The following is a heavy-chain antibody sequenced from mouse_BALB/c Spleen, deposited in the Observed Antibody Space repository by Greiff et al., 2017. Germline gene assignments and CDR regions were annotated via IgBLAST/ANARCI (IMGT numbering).Heavy chain of an antibody. V-gene: IGHV1-5*01. D-gene: IGHD1-1*01. J-gene: IGHJ2*01. CDR2: IYPGNSDT. CDR3: TRDTTVVATGDY. CDR1: GYTFTSYW. Sequence: EVQLQQSGTVLARPGASVKMSCKASGYTFTSYWMHWVKQRPGQGLEWIGAIYPGNSDTSYNQKFKGKAKLTAVTSTSTAYMELSSLTNEDSAVYYCTRDTTVVATGDYWGQGTTLTVSS.